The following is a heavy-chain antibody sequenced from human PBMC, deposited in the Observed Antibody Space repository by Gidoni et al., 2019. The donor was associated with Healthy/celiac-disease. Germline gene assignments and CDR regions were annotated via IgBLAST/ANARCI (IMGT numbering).Heavy chain of an antibody. V-gene: IGHV1-46*01. D-gene: IGHD6-13*01. CDR2: INPSGGST. J-gene: IGHJ6*02. CDR1: GYTFTSYY. CDR3: AREGSNIAAPSSMDV. Sequence: QVQLVQSGAEVKKPGASVKVSCKASGYTFTSYYMHWVRQASGQGLEWMGIINPSGGSTSYAQKFQGRVTMTRDTSTSTVYMELSSLRSEDTAVYYCAREGSNIAAPSSMDVWGQGTTVTVSS.